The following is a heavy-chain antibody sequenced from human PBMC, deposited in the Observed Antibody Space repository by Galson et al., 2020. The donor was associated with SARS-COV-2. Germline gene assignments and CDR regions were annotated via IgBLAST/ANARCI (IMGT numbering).Heavy chain of an antibody. CDR3: AILGDYYDSSGYYRRRYYFDY. D-gene: IGHD3-22*01. J-gene: IGHJ4*02. CDR2: INAGTGNT. CDR1: GYTFTSYA. Sequence: ASVKVSCKASGYTFTSYAMHWVRQAPGQRLEWMGWINAGTGNTKYSQKFQGRVTITRDTSASTAYMELSSLRSEDTAVYYCAILGDYYDSSGYYRRRYYFDYWGQGTLVTVSS. V-gene: IGHV1-3*01.